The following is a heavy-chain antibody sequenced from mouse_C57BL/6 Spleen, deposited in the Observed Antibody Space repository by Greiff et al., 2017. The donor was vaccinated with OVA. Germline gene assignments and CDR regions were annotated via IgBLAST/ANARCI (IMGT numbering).Heavy chain of an antibody. CDR3: ARRGSSYEGFAY. CDR2: IYPGSGST. V-gene: IGHV1-55*01. D-gene: IGHD1-1*01. Sequence: QVQLQQSGAELVKPGASVKMSCKASGYTFTSYWITWVKQRPGQGLEWIGDIYPGSGSTNYNEKFKSKATLTVDTSSSTAYMQLSSLTSEDSAVYYCARRGSSYEGFAYWGQGTLVTVSA. J-gene: IGHJ3*01. CDR1: GYTFTSYW.